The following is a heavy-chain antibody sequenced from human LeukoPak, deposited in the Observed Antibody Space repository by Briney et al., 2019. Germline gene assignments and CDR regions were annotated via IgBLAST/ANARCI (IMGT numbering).Heavy chain of an antibody. Sequence: GGSLRLSCAASGLTFTNDWMHCVRQAPGKGLVWVSRIHSDGINTVYADSVKGRFTISRDNAKNMLYLQMHSLRVEDTALYYCATGLVSAYEYWGQGTPVTVSS. V-gene: IGHV3-74*01. CDR2: IHSDGINT. J-gene: IGHJ4*02. CDR3: ATGLVSAYEY. CDR1: GLTFTNDW. D-gene: IGHD2-21*01.